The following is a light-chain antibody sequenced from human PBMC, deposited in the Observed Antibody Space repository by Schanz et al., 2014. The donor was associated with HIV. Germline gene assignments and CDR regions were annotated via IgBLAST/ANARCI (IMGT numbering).Light chain of an antibody. CDR2: STN. CDR1: SGSVSTNYS. Sequence: QTVVTQEPSFSVSPGGTVTLTCGLSSGSVSTNYSPSWYQQTPGQAPRTLIYSTNTRSSGVPDRFSGSILGNKAALTITGAQADDESEYYCVLYLGGDMHWVFGGGTKLTVL. V-gene: IGLV8-61*01. CDR3: VLYLGGDMHWV. J-gene: IGLJ3*02.